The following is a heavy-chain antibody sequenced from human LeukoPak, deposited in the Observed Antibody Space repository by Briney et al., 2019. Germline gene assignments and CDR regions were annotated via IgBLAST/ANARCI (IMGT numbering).Heavy chain of an antibody. Sequence: GGSLRLSCAASGFTFSSYGMHWVRQAPGKGLEWVAVIWYDGSNKYYADSVKGRFTISRDNSKNTLYLQMNSLRAEDTAVYYCARETTVTTFYYYYYYSMDVWGQGTTVTVSS. CDR1: GFTFSSYG. CDR2: IWYDGSNK. CDR3: ARETTVTTFYYYYYYSMDV. V-gene: IGHV3-33*01. D-gene: IGHD4-17*01. J-gene: IGHJ6*02.